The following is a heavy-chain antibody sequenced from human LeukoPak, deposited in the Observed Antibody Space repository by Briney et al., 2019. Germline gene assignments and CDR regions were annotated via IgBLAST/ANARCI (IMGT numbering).Heavy chain of an antibody. D-gene: IGHD1/OR15-1a*01. J-gene: IGHJ4*02. CDR2: IYTSGST. V-gene: IGHV4-4*07. CDR1: GGSISSYY. Sequence: SETLSLTCTVSGGSISSYYWSWIRQPAGKGLEWIGRIYTSGSTNYNPSLKSQVTMSVDTSNNQFSLKLSSVTAADTAVYYCARENTSGRPHDYWGQGTLVTVSS. CDR3: ARENTSGRPHDY.